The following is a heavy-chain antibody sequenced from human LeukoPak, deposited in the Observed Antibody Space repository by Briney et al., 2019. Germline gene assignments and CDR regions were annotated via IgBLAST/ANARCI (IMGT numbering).Heavy chain of an antibody. J-gene: IGHJ4*02. D-gene: IGHD4-17*01. CDR3: ARGGDYGDYVFHY. V-gene: IGHV4-59*12. CDR2: IYHSGST. Sequence: SETLSLTCTVSGDSISSYYWSWIRQPPGKGLEWIGEIYHSGSTNYNPSLKSRVTISVDTSKNQFSLKLYSVTAADRAVYYCARGGDYGDYVFHYWGQGTLVTVSS. CDR1: GDSISSYY.